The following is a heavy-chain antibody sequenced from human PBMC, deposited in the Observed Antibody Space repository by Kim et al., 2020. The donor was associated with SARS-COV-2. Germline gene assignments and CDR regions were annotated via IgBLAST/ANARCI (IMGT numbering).Heavy chain of an antibody. V-gene: IGHV4-34*01. CDR3: ARVVAGRSSWYDYYYYGMDV. Sequence: RVTISVDTSKNQFSLKLSSVTAADTAVYYCARVVAGRSSWYDYYYYGMDVWGQGTTVTVSS. D-gene: IGHD6-13*01. J-gene: IGHJ6*02.